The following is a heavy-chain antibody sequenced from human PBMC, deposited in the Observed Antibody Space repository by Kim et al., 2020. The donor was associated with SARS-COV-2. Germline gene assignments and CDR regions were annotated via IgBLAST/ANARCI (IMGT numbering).Heavy chain of an antibody. J-gene: IGHJ3*02. CDR1: GGSISSYY. CDR3: AREGYYDSSGYYHHDAFDI. V-gene: IGHV4-59*13. D-gene: IGHD3-22*01. CDR2: IYYNGST. Sequence: SETLSLTCTVSGGSISSYYWSWIRQPPGKGLEWIGYIYYNGSTNYNPSLKSRVTISVDTSKKQFSLKLSSVTAADTAVYYCAREGYYDSSGYYHHDAFDIWGQGTMVTVSS.